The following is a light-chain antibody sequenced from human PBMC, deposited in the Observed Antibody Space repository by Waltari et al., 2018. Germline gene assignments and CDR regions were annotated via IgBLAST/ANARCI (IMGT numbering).Light chain of an antibody. J-gene: IGKJ2*02. CDR2: GAS. V-gene: IGKV3-20*01. CDR1: QSVAYSY. Sequence: EIVLTQSPGTLSLSPGERATLPCRASQSVAYSYLAWFQHKPGQAPRLLIYGASNRATGIPDRFRGSGSGTDFSLTITRLEPEDFAVYYCQQYDTSPGTFGPGTKLEIK. CDR3: QQYDTSPGT.